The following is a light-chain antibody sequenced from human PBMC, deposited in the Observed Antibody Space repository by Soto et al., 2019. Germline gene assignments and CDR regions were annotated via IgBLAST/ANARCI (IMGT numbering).Light chain of an antibody. V-gene: IGKV1-9*01. CDR1: QGISTY. CDR3: QQYESLPPL. Sequence: DIQLTQSPSFLYASVGERVTITCRASQGISTYLAWYQQRPGKAPKLLIYDASTLQSGVPSRFSGGGSGTDFTFSITSLQPEDVATYYCQQYESLPPLFGPGTTVQIK. J-gene: IGKJ3*01. CDR2: DAS.